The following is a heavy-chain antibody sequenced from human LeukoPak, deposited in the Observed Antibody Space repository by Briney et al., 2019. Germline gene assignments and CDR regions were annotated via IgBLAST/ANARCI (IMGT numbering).Heavy chain of an antibody. J-gene: IGHJ4*02. CDR1: GGSINSSNYY. D-gene: IGHD6-19*01. V-gene: IGHV4-39*01. Sequence: SETLSLTCTVSGGSINSSNYYCGWIRQPPGKGLEWIGSIYYSGSTYYNPSLKSRVSISVDTSKDQFSLKLSSVTAADTAVYYCARHRDSSGWYDFDYWGQGTLVTVSS. CDR3: ARHRDSSGWYDFDY. CDR2: IYYSGST.